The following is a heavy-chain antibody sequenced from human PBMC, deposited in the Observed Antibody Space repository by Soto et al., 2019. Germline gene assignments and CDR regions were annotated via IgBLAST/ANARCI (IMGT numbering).Heavy chain of an antibody. CDR1: GFSLSPSGVG. Sequence: SGPTLVKPTQTLTLTCTFSGFSLSPSGVGVGWIRQPPGKALEWLALIYWDDDKRYSPSLKSRLTITKDTSKNQVVLKMTNMDPVDTATYYCAHSSCDCSGGSCYCHDAFDIWGQGTMVTVSS. V-gene: IGHV2-5*02. CDR2: IYWDDDK. J-gene: IGHJ3*02. D-gene: IGHD2-15*01. CDR3: AHSSCDCSGGSCYCHDAFDI.